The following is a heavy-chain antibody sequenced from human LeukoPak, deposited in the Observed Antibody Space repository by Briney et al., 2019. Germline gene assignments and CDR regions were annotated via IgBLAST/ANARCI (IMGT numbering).Heavy chain of an antibody. CDR2: IIPIFGTA. D-gene: IGHD5-18*01. CDR3: ARHTAMVTTYYFDY. CDR1: GGAFSSYA. Sequence: SVKVSCKASGGAFSSYAISWVRQAPGQGLEWMGGIIPIFGTANYAQKFQGRVTITADESTSTAYMELSSLRSEDTAVYYCARHTAMVTTYYFDYWGQGTLVTVSS. V-gene: IGHV1-69*13. J-gene: IGHJ4*02.